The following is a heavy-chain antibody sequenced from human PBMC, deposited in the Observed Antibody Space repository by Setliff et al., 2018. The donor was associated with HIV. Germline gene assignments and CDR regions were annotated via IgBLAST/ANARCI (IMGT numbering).Heavy chain of an antibody. CDR1: GFTFGDYA. V-gene: IGHV3-49*04. CDR3: TRDLTSINGSGSPHDY. J-gene: IGHJ4*02. CDR2: IRSKAYGGTT. Sequence: PGGSLRLSCTTSGFTFGDYAMSWVRQAPGKGLEWVGFIRSKAYGGTTEYAASVKGRFTISRDDSKSIAYLQMNSLKTEDTAVYYCTRDLTSINGSGSPHDYWGQGTLVTVSS. D-gene: IGHD3-10*01.